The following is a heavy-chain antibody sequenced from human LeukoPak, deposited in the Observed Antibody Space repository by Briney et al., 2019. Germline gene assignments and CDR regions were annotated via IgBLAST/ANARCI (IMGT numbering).Heavy chain of an antibody. V-gene: IGHV3-21*01. J-gene: IGHJ4*02. CDR3: ARDATQYLRYGYFDY. CDR1: GFTVSSSE. CDR2: INQISSHI. Sequence: GGSLRLSCAASGFTVSSSEMNWVRQVPGKGLEWVSSINQISSHIYYVESVRGRFSISRDNAKNSVYLQMNSLRAEDTAIYYCARDATQYLRYGYFDYWGPGILVTVSS. D-gene: IGHD3-9*01.